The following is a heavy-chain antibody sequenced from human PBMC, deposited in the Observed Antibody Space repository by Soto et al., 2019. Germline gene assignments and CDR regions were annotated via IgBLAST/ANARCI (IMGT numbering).Heavy chain of an antibody. CDR1: GGSITGYY. J-gene: IGHJ6*02. CDR2: IYYAGNT. V-gene: IGHV4-59*01. CDR3: ARHDDVPKLQHGMGV. D-gene: IGHD6-13*01. Sequence: SETLSLTCTVSGGSITGYYWSWIRQPPGRGLEWIGYIYYAGNTLYTPSLKSRVTISVDTSKNQFSLKLSSVTAADTAVYYCARHDDVPKLQHGMGVWGQGTKVTVSS.